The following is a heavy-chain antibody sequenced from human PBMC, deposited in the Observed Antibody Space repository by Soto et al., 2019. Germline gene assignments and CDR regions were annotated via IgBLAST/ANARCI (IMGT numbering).Heavy chain of an antibody. CDR1: GFTFSSYG. D-gene: IGHD3-3*02. Sequence: QVQLVESGGGVVQPGRSLRLSCAASGFTFSSYGMHLVRQAPGKGLEWVAVIWYDGSNKYYADSVKGRFTISRDNSKNTLYLQMNSLRAEDTAVYYCARELGYYSYYMDVLGKGTTVTVSS. V-gene: IGHV3-33*01. CDR3: ARELGYYSYYMDV. CDR2: IWYDGSNK. J-gene: IGHJ6*03.